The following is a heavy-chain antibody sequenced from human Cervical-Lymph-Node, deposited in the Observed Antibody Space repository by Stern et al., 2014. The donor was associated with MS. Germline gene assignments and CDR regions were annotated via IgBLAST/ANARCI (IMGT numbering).Heavy chain of an antibody. CDR1: GFTFNDYG. D-gene: IGHD1-26*01. V-gene: IGHV3-9*01. Sequence: EVQLVESGGGLVQPGGSLRLSCEASGFTFNDYGMHWVPPAPGKGLEWLSGISWNSGTIAYADSVKGRFTISRDNAKNSLYLQMNSLRAEDTALYYCARGITSGSYGLFDYWGQGTLVTVSS. CDR3: ARGITSGSYGLFDY. CDR2: ISWNSGTI. J-gene: IGHJ4*02.